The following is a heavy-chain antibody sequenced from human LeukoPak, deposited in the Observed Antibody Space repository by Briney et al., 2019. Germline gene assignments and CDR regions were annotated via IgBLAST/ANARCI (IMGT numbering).Heavy chain of an antibody. J-gene: IGHJ3*02. CDR3: ARRFVGYDSSWGASDI. Sequence: SETLSLTCTVSGGSISGYYWSWIRQPPGKGLEWIGYIYYSGSTNYSPSLKSRVTISVDTSKNQFSLKLSSVTAADTAVYYCARRFVGYDSSWGASDIWGLGAMVTVSS. CDR1: GGSISGYY. V-gene: IGHV4-59*08. CDR2: IYYSGST. D-gene: IGHD6-13*01.